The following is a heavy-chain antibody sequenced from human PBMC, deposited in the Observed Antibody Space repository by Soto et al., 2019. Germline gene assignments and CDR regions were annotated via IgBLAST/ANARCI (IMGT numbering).Heavy chain of an antibody. CDR3: ARGLDFYGSGSPDLNGY. Sequence: SETLSLTCTVSGGFVGGASYYWSWIRQPAGKGLEWIGNIKHTGATNYNPSLKTRAPISVDTSKKHFSLKLSSVTSADTAVYYCARGLDFYGSGSPDLNGYWGQGTLVTVSS. V-gene: IGHV4-61*03. CDR1: GGFVGGASYY. CDR2: IKHTGAT. D-gene: IGHD3-10*01. J-gene: IGHJ4*02.